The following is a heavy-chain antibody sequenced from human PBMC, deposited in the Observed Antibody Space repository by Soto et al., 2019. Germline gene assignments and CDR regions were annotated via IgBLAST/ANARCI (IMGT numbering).Heavy chain of an antibody. CDR2: ISGSGGST. D-gene: IGHD2-2*01. CDR3: AKDGRKGVVVPAATYYYGMDV. V-gene: IGHV3-23*01. J-gene: IGHJ6*02. CDR1: GFTFSSYA. Sequence: GGSLRLSCAASGFTFSSYAMSWVRQAPGKGLEWVSAISGSGGSTYYADSVKGRFTISRDNSKNTLYLQMNSLRAEDTAVYYCAKDGRKGVVVPAATYYYGMDVWGQGTTVTVSS.